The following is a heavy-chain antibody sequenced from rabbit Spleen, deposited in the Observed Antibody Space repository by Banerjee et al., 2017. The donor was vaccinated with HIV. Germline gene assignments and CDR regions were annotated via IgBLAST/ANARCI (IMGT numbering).Heavy chain of an antibody. J-gene: IGHJ4*01. D-gene: IGHD4-2*01. V-gene: IGHV1S45*01. CDR2: IYTGSNNI. Sequence: EQLEESGGGLVKPEGSLTLTCTASGFSFSSSYWICWVRQAPGKGLEWIGCIYTGSNNIGYANWAKGRFTISKTSSTTVYLQVNSLTAADTATYFCVRDQAGYAGFGPFYFNLWGQGTLVTVS. CDR3: VRDQAGYAGFGPFYFNL. CDR1: GFSFSSSYW.